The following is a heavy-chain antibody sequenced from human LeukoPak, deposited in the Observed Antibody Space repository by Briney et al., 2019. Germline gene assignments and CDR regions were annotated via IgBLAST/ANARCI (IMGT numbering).Heavy chain of an antibody. Sequence: SQTLSLTCTVSGGSISSGDYYWSWIRQPPGKGLEWIGYIYYSGSTYYNPSLKSRVTISVDTSKNQFSLKLSSVTAADTAVYYCAILSGSYYPFDYWGQGTLVTVSS. CDR2: IYYSGST. V-gene: IGHV4-30-4*01. J-gene: IGHJ4*02. D-gene: IGHD1-26*01. CDR1: GGSISSGDYY. CDR3: AILSGSYYPFDY.